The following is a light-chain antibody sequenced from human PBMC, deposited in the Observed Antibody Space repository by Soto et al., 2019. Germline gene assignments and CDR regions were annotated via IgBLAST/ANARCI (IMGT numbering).Light chain of an antibody. CDR2: AAS. Sequence: IQMTQSPSTLSASVGDRVTITCRASQGIRNDLGWYQQKPGKAPELLIYAASSLQSGVPSRFSGSGSGTDFTLTISSLQPEDFATYYCQQSFSTLGWTFGQGTKVDIK. V-gene: IGKV1-6*01. CDR3: QQSFSTLGWT. J-gene: IGKJ1*01. CDR1: QGIRND.